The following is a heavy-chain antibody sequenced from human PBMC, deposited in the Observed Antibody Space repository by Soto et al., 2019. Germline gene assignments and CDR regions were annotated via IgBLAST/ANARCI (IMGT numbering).Heavy chain of an antibody. Sequence: ASVKVSCKASGYTFTSYGISWVRQAPGQGLEWMGWISAYNGNTNYAQKLQGRVTMTTDTSTSTAYMELRSLRSDDTAVYYCARGLKQQLVIIAADAFDIWGQGTMVTVS. D-gene: IGHD6-13*01. CDR2: ISAYNGNT. CDR1: GYTFTSYG. CDR3: ARGLKQQLVIIAADAFDI. J-gene: IGHJ3*02. V-gene: IGHV1-18*01.